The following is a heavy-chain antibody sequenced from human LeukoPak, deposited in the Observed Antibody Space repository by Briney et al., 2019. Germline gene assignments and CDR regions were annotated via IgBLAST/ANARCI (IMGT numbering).Heavy chain of an antibody. CDR2: IYYTGTT. CDR3: ARLWSGLRPPDY. J-gene: IGHJ4*02. Sequence: SETLSLTCTVSGGSISGYYWSWIRQPPGKGLDWIGYIYYTGTTDQNPSLKSRVTISVDTSKNQFSLKLSSVTAADTAVFYCARLWSGLRPPDYWGQGTLVTVSS. D-gene: IGHD3-3*01. CDR1: GGSISGYY. V-gene: IGHV4-59*08.